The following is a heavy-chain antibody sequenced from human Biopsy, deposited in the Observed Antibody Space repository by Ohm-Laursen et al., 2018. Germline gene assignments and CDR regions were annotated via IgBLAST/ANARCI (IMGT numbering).Heavy chain of an antibody. D-gene: IGHD2-15*01. J-gene: IGHJ4*02. CDR2: INQSGST. V-gene: IGHV4-34*08. Sequence: GTLSLTCIVFGRTFSDYRWTWIRQPPGKGLEWIGQINQSGSTNYNPSLKSRVTISADASKYEFSLRLTSVTAADTAVYLCGNEVHGRDYWGLGAQVTVSS. CDR3: GNEVHGRDY. CDR1: GRTFSDYR.